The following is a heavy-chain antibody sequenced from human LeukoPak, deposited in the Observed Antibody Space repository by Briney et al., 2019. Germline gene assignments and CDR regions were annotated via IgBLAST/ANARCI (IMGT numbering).Heavy chain of an antibody. CDR2: ISGSGGST. CDR3: ATKDPHYSNFIDY. V-gene: IGHV3-23*01. D-gene: IGHD4-11*01. J-gene: IGHJ4*02. CDR1: GFTFSSYA. Sequence: GGSLRLSCAASGFTFSSYAMSWVRHAPGKGLEWVSSISGSGGSTYYADSVKGRFTISRDNSKNTLYLQMNSLRAEDTAVYYCATKDPHYSNFIDYWGQGTLVTVSS.